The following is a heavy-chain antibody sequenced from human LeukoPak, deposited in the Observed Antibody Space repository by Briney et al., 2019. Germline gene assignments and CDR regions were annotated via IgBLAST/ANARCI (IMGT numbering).Heavy chain of an antibody. D-gene: IGHD5-24*01. CDR3: ASPRDDY. Sequence: PGGSLRLSCAASGFTFSSYWMHWVRHAPGKGLVWVSRINTDGTSTNYADSVRGRFTISRDNAKNTLYLQMNSLRAEDTAVYYCASPRDDYWGQGTLVTVSS. CDR2: INTDGTST. V-gene: IGHV3-74*01. J-gene: IGHJ4*02. CDR1: GFTFSSYW.